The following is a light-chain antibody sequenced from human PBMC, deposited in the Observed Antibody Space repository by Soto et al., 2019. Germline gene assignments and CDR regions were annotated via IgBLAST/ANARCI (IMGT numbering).Light chain of an antibody. V-gene: IGKV1-5*01. CDR3: QQYNGYSTWT. CDR2: NAS. CDR1: RSISFY. Sequence: DIQMTQSPSTLPASVGDRVTITCRASRSISFYLAWYQQKPGKAPKILIFNASTLKSGVPSRFSGSGSGTEFTLTINGLQPDDFATYYCQQYNGYSTWTFGQGTKVDIK. J-gene: IGKJ1*01.